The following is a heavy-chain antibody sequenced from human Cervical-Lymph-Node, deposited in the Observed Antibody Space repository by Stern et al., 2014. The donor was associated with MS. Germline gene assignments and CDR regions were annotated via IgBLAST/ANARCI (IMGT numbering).Heavy chain of an antibody. V-gene: IGHV2-5*02. Sequence: ITLKESGPTLVKPTQTLTLTCALSGFSLNSAGVGVGWIRQPPGKALEWLAVIYWDDDKLHSPSLKTRLTIPKDTSKNHVVLTLTNMDPVDTATYYCAARGGFCGGGSCYSAGFDFWGQGTVVTVSS. D-gene: IGHD2-15*01. CDR1: GFSLNSAGVG. CDR3: AARGGFCGGGSCYSAGFDF. J-gene: IGHJ3*01. CDR2: IYWDDDK.